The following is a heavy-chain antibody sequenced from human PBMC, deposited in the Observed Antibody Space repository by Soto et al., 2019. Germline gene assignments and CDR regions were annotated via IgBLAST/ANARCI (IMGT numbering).Heavy chain of an antibody. D-gene: IGHD3-22*01. Sequence: SVKVSCKASGGTFSSYAISWVRQAPGQGLEWMGGIIPIFGTTKHAQKFQGRVTSSADESTSTVYMELSRLTSEDTALYYCARNHYYESSGYYYFDYCGQGTPVTVSS. CDR2: IIPIFGTT. CDR1: GGTFSSYA. J-gene: IGHJ4*02. V-gene: IGHV1-69*13. CDR3: ARNHYYESSGYYYFDY.